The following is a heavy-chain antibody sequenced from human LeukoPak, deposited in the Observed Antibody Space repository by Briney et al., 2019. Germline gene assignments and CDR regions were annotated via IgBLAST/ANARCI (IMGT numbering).Heavy chain of an antibody. J-gene: IGHJ4*02. CDR3: AAGVFYDLLPY. CDR1: GYTLTELS. V-gene: IGHV1-24*01. D-gene: IGHD3-9*01. CDR2: FDPGDGAM. Sequence: GASVKVSSKVSGYTLTELSMHWVRQAPGKGLEWMGGFDPGDGAMVYAQRFQGRVTMTEDTSTDTVYVELSSLKSEDTAVYYCAAGVFYDLLPYWGQGTLVTVSS.